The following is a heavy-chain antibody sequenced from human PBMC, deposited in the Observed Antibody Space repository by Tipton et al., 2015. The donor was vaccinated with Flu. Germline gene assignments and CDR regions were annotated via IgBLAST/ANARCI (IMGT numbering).Heavy chain of an antibody. V-gene: IGHV1-69*01. CDR1: GGPFNNYA. CDR2: IMAVFRTP. CDR3: ARAMSYRGIDPFDI. J-gene: IGHJ3*02. Sequence: QMQLVQSGAEMKKPGSSVKVSCKASGGPFNNYALSWVRQAPGHGLEWMGGIMAVFRTPNYAQKFQGRVTITADQFTSTVHMELTNLRSEDTAVYYCARAMSYRGIDPFDIWGQGTMVTVSS. D-gene: IGHD3-10*01.